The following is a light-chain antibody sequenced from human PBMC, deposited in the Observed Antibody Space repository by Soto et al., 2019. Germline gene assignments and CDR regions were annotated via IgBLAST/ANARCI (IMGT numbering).Light chain of an antibody. CDR3: HQSYEAPHT. Sequence: EISMTQFPAILSASPGGGATLSCRAAQDVTTNFAWYQLRRGQPPRLLIYDISTRATGVPARFSGSGSGTEFTLTISGLQSEDFATYYCHQSYEAPHTFGGGTKVDI. J-gene: IGKJ4*01. CDR1: QDVTTN. V-gene: IGKV3-15*01. CDR2: DIS.